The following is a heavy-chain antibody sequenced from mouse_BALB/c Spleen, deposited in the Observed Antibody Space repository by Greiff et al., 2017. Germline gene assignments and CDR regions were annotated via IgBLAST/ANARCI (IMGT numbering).Heavy chain of an antibody. V-gene: IGHV3-2*02. CDR3: ASLITTVVGAMYY. CDR1: GYSITSDYA. CDR2: ISYSGST. D-gene: IGHD1-1*01. Sequence: EVQGVESGPGLVKPSQSLSLTCTVTGYSITSDYAWNWIRQFPGNKLEWMGYISYSGSTSYNPSLKSRISITRDTSKNQFFLQLNSVTTEDTATYYCASLITTVVGAMYYWGQGTSVTVSS. J-gene: IGHJ4*01.